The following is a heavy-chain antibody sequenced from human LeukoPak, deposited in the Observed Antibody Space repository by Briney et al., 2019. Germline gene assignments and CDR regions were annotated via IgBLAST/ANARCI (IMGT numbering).Heavy chain of an antibody. D-gene: IGHD3-22*01. CDR1: GFTANNNY. CDR3: ASSGAYSDFDF. V-gene: IGHV3-53*01. CDR2: IYSGGGA. J-gene: IGHJ4*02. Sequence: GGSLRLSCAASGFTANNNYMSWVRQAPGKSLQWVSLIYSGGGAYYEDSVKGRFTISRDSSKNMVFLQMNSLRAEDTAVYYCASSGAYSDFDFWGQGTLVTVSS.